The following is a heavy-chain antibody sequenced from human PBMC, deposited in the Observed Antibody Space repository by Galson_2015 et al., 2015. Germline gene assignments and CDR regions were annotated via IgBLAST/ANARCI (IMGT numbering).Heavy chain of an antibody. V-gene: IGHV3-74*01. CDR1: GFTFSSYW. CDR3: TREKPYYDYVWGSYRFDAFDI. Sequence: SLRLSCAASGFTFSSYWVHWVRQGPGKGLVWVSRINRDGSSTSYADSVEGRFTISRDNAKNTLYLQMNSLRAEDTAVYYCTREKPYYDYVWGSYRFDAFDIWGQGAMVTVSS. J-gene: IGHJ3*02. CDR2: INRDGSST. D-gene: IGHD3-16*02.